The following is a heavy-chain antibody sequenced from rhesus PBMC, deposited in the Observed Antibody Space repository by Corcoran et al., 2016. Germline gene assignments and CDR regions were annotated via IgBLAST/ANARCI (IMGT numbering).Heavy chain of an antibody. CDR1: GFSLITSGMG. CDR3: ARVERQTKFDY. CDR2: IYWDDDK. Sequence: QVTLKESGPALVKPTQTLTLTCTFSGFSLITSGMGLGWLRQPPGKAREWLASIYWDDDKYYSTSLKSRLTISKDTSKNQVVLTMTNMDPVDTATYYCARVERQTKFDYWGQGVLVTVSS. J-gene: IGHJ4*01. V-gene: IGHV2S1*01. D-gene: IGHD6-25*01.